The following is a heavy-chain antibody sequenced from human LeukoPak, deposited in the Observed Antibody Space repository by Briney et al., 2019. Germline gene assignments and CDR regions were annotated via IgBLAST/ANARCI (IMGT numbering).Heavy chain of an antibody. CDR3: AKVGGSGWASYFDY. CDR2: ISGSGGSA. D-gene: IGHD6-19*01. Sequence: GGSLRLSCAASGFTFSSYAMSWVRQAPGKGLEWVSAISGSGGSAYYADSVKGRFTISRDNSKNTLYLQMNSLRAEDTAVYYCAKVGGSGWASYFDYWGQGTLVTVSS. V-gene: IGHV3-23*01. CDR1: GFTFSSYA. J-gene: IGHJ4*02.